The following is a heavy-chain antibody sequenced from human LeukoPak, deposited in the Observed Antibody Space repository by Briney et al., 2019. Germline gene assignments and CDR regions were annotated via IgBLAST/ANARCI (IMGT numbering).Heavy chain of an antibody. CDR2: IIPIFGTA. Sequence: SVKVSCKASGYTFTSYYMHWVRQAPGQGLEWMGGIIPIFGTANYAQKFQGRVTITADESTSTAYMELSSLRSEDTAVYYCARHLGATRPFDYWGQGTLVTVSS. CDR1: GYTFTSYY. D-gene: IGHD1-26*01. CDR3: ARHLGATRPFDY. V-gene: IGHV1-69*13. J-gene: IGHJ4*02.